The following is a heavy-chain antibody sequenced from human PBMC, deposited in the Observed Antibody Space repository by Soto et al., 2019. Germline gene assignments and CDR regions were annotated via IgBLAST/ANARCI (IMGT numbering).Heavy chain of an antibody. J-gene: IGHJ6*02. Sequence: QVQLVESGGGLVEPGGSLRLSCAASGFSVGDNYMTWIRQAPGKGLEWLSYSSSSGGYTNYADSVKGRFTISRDNAKNSLYLQMDSLRAEDTAVYWVARSSGRRHVFTFDYGLDVWGQGTTVTVSS. CDR2: SSSSGGYT. CDR1: GFSVGDNY. D-gene: IGHD3-16*01. CDR3: ARSSGRRHVFTFDYGLDV. V-gene: IGHV3-11*06.